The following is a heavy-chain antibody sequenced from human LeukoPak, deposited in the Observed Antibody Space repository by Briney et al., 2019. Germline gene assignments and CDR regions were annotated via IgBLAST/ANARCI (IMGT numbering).Heavy chain of an antibody. V-gene: IGHV3-21*01. J-gene: IGHJ3*02. CDR3: ARGSMIVQRRDVFDI. CDR2: ISTTSSHI. D-gene: IGHD3-22*01. Sequence: PGGSLSLSGEASGLSFSTYSMNWVRQAPGKGLEGASSISTTSSHIYYADSMKGRFTISRDNAKDSLYLQMNSLRAEDTAVYYCARGSMIVQRRDVFDIWGQGTMVTVSS. CDR1: GLSFSTYS.